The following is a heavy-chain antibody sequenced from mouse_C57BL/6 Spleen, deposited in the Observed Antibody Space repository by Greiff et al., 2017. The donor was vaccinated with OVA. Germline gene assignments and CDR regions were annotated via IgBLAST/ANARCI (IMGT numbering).Heavy chain of an antibody. J-gene: IGHJ4*01. CDR3: ARPHYYGSSYDYAMDY. V-gene: IGHV1-69*01. D-gene: IGHD1-1*01. CDR2: IDPSDSYT. CDR1: GYTFTSYW. Sequence: QVQLKQPGAELVMPGASVKLSCKASGYTFTSYWMHWVKQRPGQGLEWIGEIDPSDSYTNYNQKFKGKSTLTVDKSSSTAYMQLSSLTSEDSAVYYCARPHYYGSSYDYAMDYWGQGTSVTVSS.